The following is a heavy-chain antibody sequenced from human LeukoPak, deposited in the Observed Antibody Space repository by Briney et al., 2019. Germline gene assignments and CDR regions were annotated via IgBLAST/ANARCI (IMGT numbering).Heavy chain of an antibody. CDR1: GYTFTSYG. V-gene: IGHV1-18*01. D-gene: IGHD3-9*01. J-gene: IGHJ5*02. Sequence: ASVKVSCKASGYTFTSYGISWVRQAPGQGLEWMGWISGYNGNTNYAQKFQGRVTMATDTSTNTAYMELRSLRSDDTAVYYCTREATGYSWFDPWGQGTLVTVSS. CDR2: ISGYNGNT. CDR3: TREATGYSWFDP.